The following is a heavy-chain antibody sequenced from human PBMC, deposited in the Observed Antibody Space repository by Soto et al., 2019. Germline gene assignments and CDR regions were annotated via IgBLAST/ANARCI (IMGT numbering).Heavy chain of an antibody. CDR2: MNPNSGNT. J-gene: IGHJ4*02. D-gene: IGHD5-18*01. Sequence: ASGKVSCKASGYTFTSYDINWVRQATGQGLEWMGWMNPNSGNTGYAQKFQGRVTMSRNTSISTAYMELSSLRSEDTAVYYCAREGGYSYVLDYWGQGTLVTVSS. CDR3: AREGGYSYVLDY. V-gene: IGHV1-8*01. CDR1: GYTFTSYD.